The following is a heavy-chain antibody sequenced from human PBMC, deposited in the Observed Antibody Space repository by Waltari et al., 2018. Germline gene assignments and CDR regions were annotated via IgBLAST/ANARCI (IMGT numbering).Heavy chain of an antibody. CDR1: GGSISSSY. V-gene: IGHV4-59*01. J-gene: IGHJ4*02. CDR3: ARGGYFYDSSGSFGNYYFDY. CDR2: LYYNENS. D-gene: IGHD3-22*01. Sequence: QVQLQESGPGLVKPSETLSLTCTVSGGSISSSYWSWIRQPPGKGLVWIGYLYYNENSDYNPSLKSRVTISIDTSKNQISLRLHSVTAADTAVYYCARGGYFYDSSGSFGNYYFDYWGQGTLVTVSS.